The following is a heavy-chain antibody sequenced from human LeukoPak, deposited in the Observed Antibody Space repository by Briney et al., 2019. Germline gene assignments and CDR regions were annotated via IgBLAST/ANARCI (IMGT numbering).Heavy chain of an antibody. Sequence: GGSLRLSCAASGFTFSNYWLHWVRQAPGKGLVWVSRISPDGSGTNYADSVKGRFTISRDNSKNTLYVQMNSLRAEDTAVYYCAVGSYYFDYWGQGTLVTVSS. V-gene: IGHV3-74*01. J-gene: IGHJ4*02. CDR3: AVGSYYFDY. CDR1: GFTFSNYW. CDR2: ISPDGSGT. D-gene: IGHD3-10*01.